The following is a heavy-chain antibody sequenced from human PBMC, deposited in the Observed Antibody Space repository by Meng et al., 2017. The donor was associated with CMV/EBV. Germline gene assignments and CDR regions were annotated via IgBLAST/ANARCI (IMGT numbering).Heavy chain of an antibody. J-gene: IGHJ4*02. Sequence: CIVSDGSINSIGNYWTWISQYPGKGLEWLGFISYSGDTYYNPSLKSRLIISLDLSQNHFSLNLSSVTAADTALYYCARGPGGYYFDYWGQGTLVTVSS. V-gene: IGHV4-31*03. CDR1: DGSINSIGNY. CDR3: ARGPGGYYFDY. CDR2: ISYSGDT. D-gene: IGHD3-16*01.